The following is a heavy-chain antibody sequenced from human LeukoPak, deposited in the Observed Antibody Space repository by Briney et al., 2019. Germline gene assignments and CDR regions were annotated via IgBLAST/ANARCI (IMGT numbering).Heavy chain of an antibody. D-gene: IGHD5-24*01. CDR3: ARFLGQRDGYNPYFDY. CDR2: IKQDGGER. V-gene: IGHV3-7*01. Sequence: PGGSLRLSCAASGFTFSGYWMSWVRQAPGKGLEWVANIKQDGGERYYVDSVKGRFTISRDNAKNSLYLQMNSLRAEDTAAYYCARFLGQRDGYNPYFDYWGQGTLVTVSS. J-gene: IGHJ4*02. CDR1: GFTFSGYW.